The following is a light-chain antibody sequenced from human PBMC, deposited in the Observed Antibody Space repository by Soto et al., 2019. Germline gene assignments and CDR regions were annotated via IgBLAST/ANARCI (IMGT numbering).Light chain of an antibody. CDR2: GAS. J-gene: IGKJ1*01. V-gene: IGKV3-15*01. CDR3: QQYHDLPPT. CDR1: QSVRSN. Sequence: EIVVTQSPSTLSVSPGERATLSCRASQSVRSNLAWYQQKPGQAPRLLIYGASTRATGIPARFSGSGSGTDFTLTISSLQSEDFALYYCQQYHDLPPTFGQGTKVDIK.